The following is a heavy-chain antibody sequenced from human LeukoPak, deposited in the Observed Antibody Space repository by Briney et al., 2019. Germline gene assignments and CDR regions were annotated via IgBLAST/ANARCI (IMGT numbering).Heavy chain of an antibody. D-gene: IGHD6-13*01. Sequence: GGSLRLSCAASGFTFSDYYMSWIRQAPGKGLEWVSYISSSGSTIYYADSVKGRFTISRDNAKNSLYLQMNSLRDEDTAVYYCARGIAAAGTQWFDPWGQGTLVTVSS. CDR3: ARGIAAAGTQWFDP. V-gene: IGHV3-11*01. CDR2: ISSSGSTI. CDR1: GFTFSDYY. J-gene: IGHJ5*02.